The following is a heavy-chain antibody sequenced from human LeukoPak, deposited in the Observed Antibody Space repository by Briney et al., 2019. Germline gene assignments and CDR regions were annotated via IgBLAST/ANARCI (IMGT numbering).Heavy chain of an antibody. Sequence: GASVKVSCKASGYTFTSYGISWVRQAPGQGLEWMGRIIPILGIANYAQKFQGRVTITADKSTSTAYMELSSLRSEDTAVYYCGGDYVKRYYYYGMDVWGQGTTVTVSS. CDR3: GGDYVKRYYYYGMDV. CDR2: IIPILGIA. J-gene: IGHJ6*02. D-gene: IGHD3-16*01. CDR1: GYTFTSYG. V-gene: IGHV1-69*04.